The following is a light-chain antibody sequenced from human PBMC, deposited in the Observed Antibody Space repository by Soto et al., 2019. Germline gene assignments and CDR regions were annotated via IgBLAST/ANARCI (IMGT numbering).Light chain of an antibody. Sequence: EIVLTQSPGTLSLSPGERATLSCRASQTVSSTYIAWYQQSPGQPPRLLIYGASSRATGIPDRFSGSGSGTDFTLTISRLEPEDFAVYFCQQYGRSPPYTFGQGTKLEI. CDR2: GAS. CDR1: QTVSSTY. CDR3: QQYGRSPPYT. V-gene: IGKV3-20*01. J-gene: IGKJ2*01.